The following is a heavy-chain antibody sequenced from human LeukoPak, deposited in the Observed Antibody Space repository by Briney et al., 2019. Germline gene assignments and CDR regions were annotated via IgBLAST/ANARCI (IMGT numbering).Heavy chain of an antibody. V-gene: IGHV3-43*01. J-gene: IGHJ4*02. CDR3: TRDTDYGSSTNYFDS. CDR1: GFTFDDYA. CDR2: ISWEGHTT. D-gene: IGHD3-10*01. Sequence: PGGSLRLSCAASGFTFDDYAMHWVRQAPRKGLEWVALISWEGHTTYYADSVRGRFTISRDNSKNSLYLQMNSLRTEDTAFYYCTRDTDYGSSTNYFDSWGQGTLVSVSS.